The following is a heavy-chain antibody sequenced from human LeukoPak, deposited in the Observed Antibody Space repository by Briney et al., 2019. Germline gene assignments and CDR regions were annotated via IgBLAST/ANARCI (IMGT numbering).Heavy chain of an antibody. CDR2: IYHSGST. CDR3: AREVVPAAYVDY. D-gene: IGHD2-2*01. CDR1: GGSISSGGYY. J-gene: IGHJ4*02. Sequence: SQTLSLTCTVSGGSISSGGYYWSWIRQPPGKGLEWIGYIYHSGSTYYNPSLKSRVTISVDRSKNQFSLKLSSVTAADTAVYYCAREVVPAAYVDYWGQGTLVTVSS. V-gene: IGHV4-30-2*01.